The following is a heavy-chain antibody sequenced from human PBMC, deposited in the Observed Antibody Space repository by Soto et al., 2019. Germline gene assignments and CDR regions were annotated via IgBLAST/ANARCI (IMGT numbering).Heavy chain of an antibody. Sequence: QLQLQESGPGLVKPSETLSLTCTVSGGSISSSSYYWGWIRQPPGKGLEWIGSIYYSGSTYYNPSLKSRVTISVDTSKNQFSLKLSSVTAADTAVYYCYPWVVYYDSSVDAFDIWGQGTMVTVSS. D-gene: IGHD3-22*01. CDR3: YPWVVYYDSSVDAFDI. CDR2: IYYSGST. V-gene: IGHV4-39*01. CDR1: GGSISSSSYY. J-gene: IGHJ3*02.